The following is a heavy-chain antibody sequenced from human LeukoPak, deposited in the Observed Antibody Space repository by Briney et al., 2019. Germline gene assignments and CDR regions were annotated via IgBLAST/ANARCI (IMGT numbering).Heavy chain of an antibody. Sequence: SVKVSCKASGGTFTSYAISWVRQAPGQGLEWMGGIIPIFGTANYAQKFQGRVTITADESTSTAYMELSSLRSEDTAVYYCARGATKLGGNYRRLYYGMDVWGQRTTVTVSS. J-gene: IGHJ6*02. V-gene: IGHV1-69*13. D-gene: IGHD4-23*01. CDR1: GGTFTSYA. CDR3: ARGATKLGGNYRRLYYGMDV. CDR2: IIPIFGTA.